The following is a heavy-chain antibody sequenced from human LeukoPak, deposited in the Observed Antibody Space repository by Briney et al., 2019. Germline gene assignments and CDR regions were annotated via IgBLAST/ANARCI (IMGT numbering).Heavy chain of an antibody. D-gene: IGHD6-13*01. CDR2: IYTSGST. CDR3: ARSFAAGRPPGY. Sequence: SETLSLTCTVSGGSISSYYWSWIRQPPGKGLEWIGYIYTSGSTNYNPSLKSRVTISVDTSKNQFSLKLSSVTAADTAVYYCARSFAAGRPPGYWGQGTLVTVPS. J-gene: IGHJ4*02. CDR1: GGSISSYY. V-gene: IGHV4-4*09.